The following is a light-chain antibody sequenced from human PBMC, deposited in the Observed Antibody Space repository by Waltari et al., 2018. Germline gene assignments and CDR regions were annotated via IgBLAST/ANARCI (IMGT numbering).Light chain of an antibody. CDR1: QSVLYSSDNKNY. CDR3: QQYYSTPYT. CDR2: WAS. V-gene: IGKV4-1*01. J-gene: IGKJ2*01. Sequence: DIVMTQSPDSLAVSLGERTSFNCKASQSVLYSSDNKNYLAWYRQKPGQPPNLLIYWASTRESGVPGRFSGSGSGTDFTLTISSLQAEDVAVYYCQQYYSTPYTFGQGTKLEIK.